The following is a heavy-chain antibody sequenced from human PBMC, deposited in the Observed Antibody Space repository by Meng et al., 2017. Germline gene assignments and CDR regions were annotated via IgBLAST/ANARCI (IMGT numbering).Heavy chain of an antibody. CDR1: GGSFSGHY. D-gene: IGHD6-6*01. CDR3: ARRRGGSSDWFDP. Sequence: LQHVGVGLCKPSASMSSTCAVYGGSFSGHYWRWIRQPPGKGLECIGEINHSGSTNYNPSLKSRVTISVDTSKNQFSLKLSSVTAADTAMYYCARRRGGSSDWFDPWGQGTLVTVSS. J-gene: IGHJ5*02. V-gene: IGHV4-34*01. CDR2: INHSGST.